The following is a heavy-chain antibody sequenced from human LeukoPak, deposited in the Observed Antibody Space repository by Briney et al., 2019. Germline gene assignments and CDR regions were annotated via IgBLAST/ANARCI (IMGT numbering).Heavy chain of an antibody. CDR3: ARKARGVFTPMDY. Sequence: PGGSLRLSCAASGFTFSDYYMSWIRQAPGKGLEWVSYISRSSSYTNYADSVKGRFTISRDNAKNSLYLQMNSLRAEDTAVYYCARKARGVFTPMDYWGQGTLVTVSS. CDR2: ISRSSSYT. J-gene: IGHJ4*02. CDR1: GFTFSDYY. V-gene: IGHV3-11*06. D-gene: IGHD3-10*01.